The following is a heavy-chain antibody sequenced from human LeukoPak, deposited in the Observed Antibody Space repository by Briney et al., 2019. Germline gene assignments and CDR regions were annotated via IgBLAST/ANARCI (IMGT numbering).Heavy chain of an antibody. J-gene: IGHJ6*03. CDR3: AKDDGGSYYPYYYYMDV. CDR1: GLILSSYV. CDR2: ITVSGGRT. V-gene: IGHV3-23*01. D-gene: IGHD1-26*01. Sequence: GGSLRLSCAASGLILSSYVMSWVRQAPGQGLEWVSTITVSGGRTYYADSVKGRFTISRDNSKNTLYLQMNSLRAEDTAVYYCAKDDGGSYYPYYYYMDVWGKGTTVTISS.